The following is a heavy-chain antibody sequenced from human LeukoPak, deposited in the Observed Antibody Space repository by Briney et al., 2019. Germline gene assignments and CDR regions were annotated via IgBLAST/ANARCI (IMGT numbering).Heavy chain of an antibody. CDR1: GFTFSRYA. J-gene: IGHJ4*02. D-gene: IGHD2-8*01. V-gene: IGHV3-30-3*01. CDR2: ISYDGSNK. Sequence: GRSLRLSCAASGFTFSRYAMHWVRQAPGKGLEWVAVISYDGSNKYYADSVKGRFTISRDNSKNTLYLQVNSLRAEDTAVYYCARRGTNYYLDYWGQGALVTVSS. CDR3: ARRGTNYYLDY.